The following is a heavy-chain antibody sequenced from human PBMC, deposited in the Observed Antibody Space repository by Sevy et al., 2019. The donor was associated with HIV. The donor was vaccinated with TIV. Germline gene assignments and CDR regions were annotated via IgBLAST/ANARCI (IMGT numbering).Heavy chain of an antibody. CDR1: GFIVSNSY. V-gene: IGHV3-53*01. CDR3: ARLSVYYYDSSGYYTTGHAFDI. Sequence: GGSLRLSCAASGFIVSNSYMIWVRQAPWKGLQWVSVIYSGDSTYYTDCVKGRFTISRDNSKNTLYLKMNSLRAEDTAVYYCARLSVYYYDSSGYYTTGHAFDIWGQGTMVTVS. D-gene: IGHD3-22*01. J-gene: IGHJ3*02. CDR2: IYSGDST.